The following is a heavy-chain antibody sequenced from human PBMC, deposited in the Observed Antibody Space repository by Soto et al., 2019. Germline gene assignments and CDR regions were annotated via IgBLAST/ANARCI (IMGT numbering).Heavy chain of an antibody. CDR2: ISAYNGNT. D-gene: IGHD3-22*01. CDR1: GYTFTSYG. J-gene: IGHJ4*02. CDR3: ARYLYYYDSLHPFDY. V-gene: IGHV1-18*01. Sequence: WASVKVSCTASGYTFTSYGISWVRQAPGQGLEWMGWISAYNGNTNYAQKLQGRVTMTTDTSTSTAYMELRSLRSDDTAVYYCARYLYYYDSLHPFDYWGQGTLVTVSS.